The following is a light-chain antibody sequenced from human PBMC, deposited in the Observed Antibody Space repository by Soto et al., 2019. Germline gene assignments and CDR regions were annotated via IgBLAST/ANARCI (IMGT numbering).Light chain of an antibody. CDR1: SSDVGGYNY. V-gene: IGLV2-8*01. Sequence: QSVLTQPPSASGSPGQSVTISCTGTSSDVGGYNYVSWYQQHPGKAPKLMIYEVSKWPSGVPDRFSGSKSGNTASLTVSGLQADDEADYYCSSYAGSNNLVFGGGTKLTVL. CDR2: EVS. CDR3: SSYAGSNNLV. J-gene: IGLJ2*01.